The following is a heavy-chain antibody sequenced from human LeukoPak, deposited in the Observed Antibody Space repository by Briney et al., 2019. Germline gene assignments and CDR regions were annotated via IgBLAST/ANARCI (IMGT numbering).Heavy chain of an antibody. V-gene: IGHV3-66*02. Sequence: GGSLRPSCAVSGFNVRSNYMSWVRQAPGKGLEWVSAIYSGGTTYYADSVKGRFTISRDNSKNMLYLQMNSLRVEDTAVYYCARDHTSWDPFDYWGQGTLVTVSS. D-gene: IGHD1-26*01. CDR2: IYSGGTT. CDR1: GFNVRSNY. J-gene: IGHJ4*02. CDR3: ARDHTSWDPFDY.